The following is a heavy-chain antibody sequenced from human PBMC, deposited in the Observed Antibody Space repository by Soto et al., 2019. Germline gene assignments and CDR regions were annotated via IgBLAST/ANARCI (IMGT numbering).Heavy chain of an antibody. CDR2: IYSGGST. CDR1: GLTFSSCA. CDR3: ARDRVESGYPEYFQH. J-gene: IGHJ1*01. D-gene: IGHD3-22*01. V-gene: IGHV3-53*01. Sequence: GGSLRLSCASSGLTFSSCAMSWVRQAPGKGLEWVSVIYSGGSTYYADSVKGRFTISRDNSKNTLYLQMNSLRAEDTAVYYCARDRVESGYPEYFQHWGQGTLVTVSS.